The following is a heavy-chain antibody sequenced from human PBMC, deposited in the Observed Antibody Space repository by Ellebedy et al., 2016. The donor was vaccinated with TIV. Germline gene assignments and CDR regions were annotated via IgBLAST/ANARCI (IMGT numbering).Heavy chain of an antibody. CDR3: ARVLPKSLRYFDWLSHPGGYFDY. J-gene: IGHJ4*02. CDR1: GFTFTSSA. CDR2: IVVGSGNT. Sequence: SVKVSXXASGFTFTSSAVQWVRQARGQRLEWIGWIVVGSGNTNYAQKFQGRVTITADESTSTAYMELSSLRSEDTAVYYCARVLPKSLRYFDWLSHPGGYFDYWGQGTLVTVSS. D-gene: IGHD3-9*01. V-gene: IGHV1-58*01.